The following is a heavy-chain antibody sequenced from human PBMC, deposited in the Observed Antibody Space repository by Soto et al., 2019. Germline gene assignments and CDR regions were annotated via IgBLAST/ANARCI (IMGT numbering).Heavy chain of an antibody. V-gene: IGHV3-48*02. CDR1: GFTFNTYN. Sequence: GGSLRLSYAASGFTFNTYNMNWVRQAPGKGLEWVSYIDSSSSTIHYTDSVKGRFTISRDNAKNSLYLQMNSLRDEDTAVYYCARRGGYFDLWGRGTLVTVSS. CDR2: IDSSSSTI. J-gene: IGHJ2*01. CDR3: ARRGGYFDL.